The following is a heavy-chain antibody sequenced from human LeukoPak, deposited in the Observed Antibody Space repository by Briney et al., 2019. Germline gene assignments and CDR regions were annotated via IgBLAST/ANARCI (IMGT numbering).Heavy chain of an antibody. Sequence: SETLSLTCSVSGHSISSAYYWGWIRQPPGKGLEWVGSIHQSGSTFYNPSLTSRVTISVDMSKNQLSLRLSSVTAADTAVYYCARGSIFGSGSYFDYWGQGTLVTVSS. D-gene: IGHD3-10*01. V-gene: IGHV4-38-2*02. CDR3: ARGSIFGSGSYFDY. J-gene: IGHJ4*02. CDR2: IHQSGST. CDR1: GHSISSAYY.